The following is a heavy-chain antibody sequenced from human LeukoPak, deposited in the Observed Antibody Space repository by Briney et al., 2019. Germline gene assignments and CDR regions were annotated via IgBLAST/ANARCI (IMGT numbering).Heavy chain of an antibody. CDR1: GGSISSYY. D-gene: IGHD3-10*01. CDR3: ARHAPYGSGRSDNYYYYMDV. CDR2: IYYSGST. V-gene: IGHV4-59*08. Sequence: SETLSLTCTVSGGSISSYYWSWIRQPPGKGLEWIGYIYYSGSTNYNPSLKSRVTISVDTSKNQFSLKLSSVTAADTAVYYCARHAPYGSGRSDNYYYYMDVWGKGTTVTVSS. J-gene: IGHJ6*03.